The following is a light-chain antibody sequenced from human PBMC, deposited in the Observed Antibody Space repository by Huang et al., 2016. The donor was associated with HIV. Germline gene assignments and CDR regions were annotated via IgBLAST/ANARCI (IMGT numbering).Light chain of an antibody. CDR2: SAS. CDR3: QQGYSALIT. J-gene: IGKJ5*01. Sequence: DILLTQSPSSLSASVGDRVTITCRASQNINTYLNWYQQKPGKAPNLLIHSASTLQTGVPSRFSGSGSGTDFTLTVDSLQPEDSATYSCQQGYSALITFGQGTRL. V-gene: IGKV1-39*01. CDR1: QNINTY.